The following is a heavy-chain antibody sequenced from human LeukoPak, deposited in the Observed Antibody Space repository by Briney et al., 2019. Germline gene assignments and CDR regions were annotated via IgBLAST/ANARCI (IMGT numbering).Heavy chain of an antibody. V-gene: IGHV3-30-3*01. CDR1: GFTFSSYA. CDR2: ISYDGSNK. J-gene: IGHJ3*02. Sequence: PGGSLRLSCAASGFTFSSYAMHWVRQAPGKGLEWVAVISYDGSNKYYADSVKGRFTISRDNSKNTLYLQMNSLRAEDTAVYYCARVYYDILTGYYNLDAFDIWGQGTMVTVSS. CDR3: ARVYYDILTGYYNLDAFDI. D-gene: IGHD3-9*01.